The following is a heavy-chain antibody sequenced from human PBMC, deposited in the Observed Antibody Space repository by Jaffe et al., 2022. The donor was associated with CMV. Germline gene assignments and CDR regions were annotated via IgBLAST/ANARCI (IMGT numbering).Heavy chain of an antibody. CDR3: AKSVAGSFRSDY. CDR1: GFTFSSYA. D-gene: IGHD6-19*01. J-gene: IGHJ4*02. V-gene: IGHV3-23*04. CDR2: ITGSGDNT. Sequence: EVQLVESGGALVQPGGSLRLSCATFGFTFSSYAMTWVRQTPGKGLGWISSITGSGDNTYYADSVKGRFTISRDNSKNTLFLQMNSLRAEDTAVYFCAKSVAGSFRSDYWGQGTLVTVSS.